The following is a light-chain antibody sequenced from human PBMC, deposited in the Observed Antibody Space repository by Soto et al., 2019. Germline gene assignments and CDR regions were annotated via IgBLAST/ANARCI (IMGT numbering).Light chain of an antibody. J-gene: IGKJ1*01. V-gene: IGKV1-9*01. CDR2: AAS. Sequence: DIQLTQSPSFLSASVGDRVTITCRASQGISSSLAWYQQKPGEAPRLLIYAASTLQSGVPSRFSGSGYGTEFTLTISSLQPDDFASYYCQQYNSYPETFGQGTKVDIK. CDR1: QGISSS. CDR3: QQYNSYPET.